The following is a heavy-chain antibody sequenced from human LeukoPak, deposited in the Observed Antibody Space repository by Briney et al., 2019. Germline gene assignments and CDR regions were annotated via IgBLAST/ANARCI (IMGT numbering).Heavy chain of an antibody. Sequence: ASVKVSCKASGYTFTSSGISWVRQAPGQGLEWMGWISAYNGNTNYAQKLQGRVTMTTDTSTSTAYMELRSLRSDDTAVYYCARDSLLITSGGDIDYWGQGTLVTVSS. D-gene: IGHD3-16*01. V-gene: IGHV1-18*01. J-gene: IGHJ4*02. CDR3: ARDSLLITSGGDIDY. CDR1: GYTFTSSG. CDR2: ISAYNGNT.